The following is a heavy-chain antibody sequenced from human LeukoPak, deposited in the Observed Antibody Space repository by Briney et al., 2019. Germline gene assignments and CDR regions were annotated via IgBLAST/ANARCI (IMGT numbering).Heavy chain of an antibody. V-gene: IGHV1-69*13. Sequence: ASVKVSCKASGGTFSSYAISWVRQAPGQGLEWMGGIIPIFGTANYAQKFQGRVTITADESTSTAYMELSSLRSEDTAVYYCATPSIVGATKDAFDIWGQGTMVTVSS. CDR3: ATPSIVGATKDAFDI. CDR1: GGTFSSYA. J-gene: IGHJ3*02. D-gene: IGHD1-26*01. CDR2: IIPIFGTA.